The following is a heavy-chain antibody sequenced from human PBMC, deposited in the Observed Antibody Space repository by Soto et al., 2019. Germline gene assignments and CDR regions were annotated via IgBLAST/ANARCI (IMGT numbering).Heavy chain of an antibody. J-gene: IGHJ6*02. CDR2: ISGSGGST. D-gene: IGHD3-3*01. V-gene: IGHV3-23*01. Sequence: GGSLRLSCAASGFTFSSYAMSWVRQAPGKGLEWVSAISGSGGSTYYADSVKGRFTISRDNSKNTLYLQMNSLRAEDTAVYYCAGSHRITIFGVHYYGMDVWGQGTAVTVSS. CDR1: GFTFSSYA. CDR3: AGSHRITIFGVHYYGMDV.